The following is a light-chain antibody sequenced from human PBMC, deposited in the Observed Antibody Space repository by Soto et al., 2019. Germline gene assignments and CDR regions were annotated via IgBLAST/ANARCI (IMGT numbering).Light chain of an antibody. Sequence: DIQMTQSPSTLSASVGDRVTITCRASQSISSWLAWYQQKPGKAPRLLIYKASSLQGGVSSRFSGSGSGTEFTLTISSLQPDDFATYYCQQYNSYSITFGQGTRLEIK. CDR3: QQYNSYSIT. CDR1: QSISSW. V-gene: IGKV1-5*03. CDR2: KAS. J-gene: IGKJ5*01.